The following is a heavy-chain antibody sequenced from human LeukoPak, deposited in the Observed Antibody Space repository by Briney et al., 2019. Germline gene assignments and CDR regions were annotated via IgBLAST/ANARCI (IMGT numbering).Heavy chain of an antibody. J-gene: IGHJ3*02. D-gene: IGHD3-10*01. V-gene: IGHV5-51*01. CDR3: ARRGWGFGEPKRDHDTFDI. Sequence: GESLKISCMASGYSFTNYWIAGVRQMPRQGLEWMAIIYPGDSDARYSPSFQGQVTISVDKPISTTYLRWSRLKASDTAMYYCARRGWGFGEPKRDHDTFDIWGQGTMVTVSS. CDR2: IYPGDSDA. CDR1: GYSFTNYW.